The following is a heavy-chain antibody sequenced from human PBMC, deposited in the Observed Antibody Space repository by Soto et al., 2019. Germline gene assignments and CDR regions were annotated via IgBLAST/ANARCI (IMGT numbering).Heavy chain of an antibody. J-gene: IGHJ6*01. V-gene: IGHV1-3*01. Sequence: ASLKVSCKASGYTFTSYAMHWVRQAPGQRLEWMGWINAGNGNTKYSQKFQGRVTITRDTSASTAYMELSSLRSEDTAVYYCAREAGGSSSLYYYYYGMEVWGQGTTVKVSS. CDR2: INAGNGNT. CDR1: GYTFTSYA. D-gene: IGHD6-6*01. CDR3: AREAGGSSSLYYYYYGMEV.